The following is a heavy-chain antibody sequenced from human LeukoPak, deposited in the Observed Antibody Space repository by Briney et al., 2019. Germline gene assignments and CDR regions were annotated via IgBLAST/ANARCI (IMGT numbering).Heavy chain of an antibody. CDR1: GFTFSSYS. V-gene: IGHV3-48*02. D-gene: IGHD3-22*01. CDR2: ISSSSSTI. CDR3: AREWRYYYDSSGYYYDY. J-gene: IGHJ4*02. Sequence: GGSLRLSCAASGFTFSSYSMNWVCQAPGKGLEWVSYISSSSSTIYYADSVKGRFTISRDNAKNSLYLQMNSLRDEDTAVYYCAREWRYYYDSSGYYYDYWGQGTLVTVSS.